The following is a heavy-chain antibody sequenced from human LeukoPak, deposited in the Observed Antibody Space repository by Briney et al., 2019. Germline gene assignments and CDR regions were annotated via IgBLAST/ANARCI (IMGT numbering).Heavy chain of an antibody. CDR2: LNYSGTT. V-gene: IGHV4-39*07. CDR1: AGSISGSTSY. J-gene: IGHJ5*02. CDR3: SRYDSDTGDFDP. D-gene: IGHD3-10*01. Sequence: SETLSLTCTVSAGSISGSTSYWGWIRQSPGQGLEWIGLLNYSGTTYYNPSFKSRVSISIDRSRTQFSLKLSSVTAADTAFYYCSRYDSDTGDFDPWGQGTLVTISS.